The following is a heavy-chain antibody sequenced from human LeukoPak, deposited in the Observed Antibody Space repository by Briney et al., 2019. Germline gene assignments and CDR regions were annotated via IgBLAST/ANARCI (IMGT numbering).Heavy chain of an antibody. CDR2: INPNSGGT. Sequence: GASVKVSCKASGYTFTGYYMHWVRQAPGQRLEWMGWINPNSGGTNYAQKFQGRVTMTRDTSISTAYMELSRLRSDDTAVYYCARVLAIGYSSGWYDYWGQGTLVTVSS. D-gene: IGHD6-19*01. CDR3: ARVLAIGYSSGWYDY. J-gene: IGHJ4*02. V-gene: IGHV1-2*02. CDR1: GYTFTGYY.